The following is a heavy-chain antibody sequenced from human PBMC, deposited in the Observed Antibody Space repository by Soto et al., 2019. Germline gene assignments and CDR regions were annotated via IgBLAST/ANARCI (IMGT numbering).Heavy chain of an antibody. Sequence: QVRLQESGPGRVKPSETLSLTCTVSGGSISRYDWCWIWQPPGKGLEWMGYMYNTGSTIYNPSLKCRVTIPVDTSKKQISLKLFAVTVASTAVYYCARYLCGYCGANFFPLDYWGQGTTVTVSS. J-gene: IGHJ4*03. CDR3: ARYLCGYCGANFFPLDY. CDR1: GGSISRYD. D-gene: IGHD2-21*01. V-gene: IGHV4-59*01. CDR2: MYNTGST.